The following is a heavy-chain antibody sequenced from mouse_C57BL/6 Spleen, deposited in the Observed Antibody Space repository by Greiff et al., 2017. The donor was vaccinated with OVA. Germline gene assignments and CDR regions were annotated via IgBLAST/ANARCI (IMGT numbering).Heavy chain of an antibody. Sequence: EVNVVESEGGLVQPGSSMKLSCTASGFTFSDYYMAWVRQVPEKGLEWVANINYDGSSTYYLDSLKSRFIISRDNAKNILYLQMSSLKSEDTATYYCARERGSSSYFDYWGQGTTLTVSS. V-gene: IGHV5-16*01. J-gene: IGHJ2*01. CDR1: GFTFSDYY. CDR2: INYDGSST. CDR3: ARERGSSSYFDY. D-gene: IGHD1-1*01.